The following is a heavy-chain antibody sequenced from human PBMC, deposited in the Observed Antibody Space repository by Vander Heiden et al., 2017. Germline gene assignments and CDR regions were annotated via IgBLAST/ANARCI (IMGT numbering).Heavy chain of an antibody. Sequence: QVQLQQWGAGRLKPSETLSLTCAVYGGSFSGYYWSWIRRPPGKGLEWIGEINHSGSTNYNPSLKSRVTISVDTSKNQFSLKLSSVTAADTAVYYCARLSGYYGSGSYNGGMDVWGQGTTVTVSS. V-gene: IGHV4-34*01. CDR3: ARLSGYYGSGSYNGGMDV. CDR1: GGSFSGYY. D-gene: IGHD3-10*01. J-gene: IGHJ6*02. CDR2: INHSGST.